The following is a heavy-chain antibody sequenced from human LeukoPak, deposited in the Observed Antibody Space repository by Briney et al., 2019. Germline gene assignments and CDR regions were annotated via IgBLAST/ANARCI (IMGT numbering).Heavy chain of an antibody. J-gene: IGHJ4*02. V-gene: IGHV3-48*03. D-gene: IGHD3-10*01. CDR2: ISSSGDII. CDR1: GFTFNSYE. CDR3: ARASYYFDY. Sequence: GGSLRLSCAASGFTFNSYEMNWVRQAPGKGLEWVSYISSSGDIIYYADPVKGRFTISRDNAKNSLYLQMNSLRVEDTAVYYCARASYYFDYWGQGTLVTVSS.